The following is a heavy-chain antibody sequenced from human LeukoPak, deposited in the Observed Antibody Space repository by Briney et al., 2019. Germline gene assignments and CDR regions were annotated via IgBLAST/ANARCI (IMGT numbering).Heavy chain of an antibody. J-gene: IGHJ4*02. CDR2: IYYSGST. CDR3: ARAYCSGGSCYSPPLDY. D-gene: IGHD2-15*01. Sequence: SETLSLTCTVSGGSISSYYWSWIRQPPGKGLEWIGYIYYSGSTNYNPSLKSRVTISVDTSKNQFSLKLSSVTAADAAVYCCARAYCSGGSCYSPPLDYWGQGTLVTVSS. CDR1: GGSISSYY. V-gene: IGHV4-59*01.